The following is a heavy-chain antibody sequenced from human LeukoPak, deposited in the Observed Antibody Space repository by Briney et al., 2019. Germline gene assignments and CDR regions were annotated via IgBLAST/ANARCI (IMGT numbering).Heavy chain of an antibody. CDR2: ISIYNGNT. CDR1: SYTFTSYG. V-gene: IGHV1-18*01. Sequence: ASVKVSCKASSYTFTSYGISWVRQAPGQGLEWMGWISIYNGNTDYAQKLRGRVTMTTDTSTGTAYLELRGLRSDDTAVYYCARITYDFWSGYYMPDDPWGQGTLVSVSS. D-gene: IGHD3-3*01. J-gene: IGHJ5*02. CDR3: ARITYDFWSGYYMPDDP.